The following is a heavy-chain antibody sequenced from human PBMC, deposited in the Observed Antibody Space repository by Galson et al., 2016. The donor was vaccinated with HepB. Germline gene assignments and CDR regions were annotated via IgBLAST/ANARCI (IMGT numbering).Heavy chain of an antibody. J-gene: IGHJ4*02. CDR1: GYTFTTYG. CDR3: ARDTSFLVGDS. Sequence: SVKVSCKASGYTFTTYGIAWVRQAPGQGLEWMGWINPNDGNRNYAQKFQGRVTMTTDTSTGTAYMELRSLRSDDTAVYYCARDTSFLVGDSWGQGTPVTVSS. D-gene: IGHD1-26*01. V-gene: IGHV1-18*01. CDR2: INPNDGNR.